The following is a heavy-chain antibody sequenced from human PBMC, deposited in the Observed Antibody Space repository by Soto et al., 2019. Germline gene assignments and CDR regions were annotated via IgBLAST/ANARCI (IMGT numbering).Heavy chain of an antibody. J-gene: IGHJ6*02. V-gene: IGHV3-23*01. CDR3: AKIVGSGSYYNPPYYYGMDV. Sequence: EVQLLESGGGLVQPGGSLRLSCAASGFTFSSYAMSWVRQAPGKGLEWVSAISGSGGSTYYADSVKGRFTISRDNSKNTLYLTMNSLRAEDTAVYYCAKIVGSGSYYNPPYYYGMDVWGQGTTVTVSS. D-gene: IGHD3-10*01. CDR2: ISGSGGST. CDR1: GFTFSSYA.